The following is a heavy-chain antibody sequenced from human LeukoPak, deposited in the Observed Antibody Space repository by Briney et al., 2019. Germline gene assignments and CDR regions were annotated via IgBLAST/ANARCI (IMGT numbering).Heavy chain of an antibody. V-gene: IGHV4-31*03. D-gene: IGHD3-10*01. CDR3: ASLLMVRGVISVDY. CDR1: GASISGGGYY. CDR2: ISYSGST. J-gene: IGHJ4*02. Sequence: SETLSLTCTVSGASISGGGYYWNWIRQHPGRGLEWIGYISYSGSTYHNPSLKSRLTISEDTSKNQFSLNLSSVTAADTAVYYCASLLMVRGVISVDYWGQGTLVTVSS.